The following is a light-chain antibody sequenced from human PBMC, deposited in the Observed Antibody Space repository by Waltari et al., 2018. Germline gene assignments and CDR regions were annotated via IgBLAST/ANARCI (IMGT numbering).Light chain of an antibody. CDR2: GAS. Sequence: EIVMTQSPATLSVSRGGSATLSCRASLSIDDSLAWYQQKPGQPPRLLIHGASTRDTGIPVRFSGSGSGTAFTLTITGLQSEDFAVYFCQQYNQWPLTFGSGTKVEIK. CDR1: LSIDDS. J-gene: IGKJ4*01. V-gene: IGKV3-15*01. CDR3: QQYNQWPLT.